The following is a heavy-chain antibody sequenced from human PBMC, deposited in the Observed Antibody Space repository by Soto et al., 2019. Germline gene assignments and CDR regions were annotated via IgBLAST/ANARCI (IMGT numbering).Heavy chain of an antibody. D-gene: IGHD3-9*01. V-gene: IGHV4-59*01. CDR3: ARLDYDILTGSSFDY. CDR2: IYYSGST. J-gene: IGHJ4*02. Sequence: SETLSLTCTVSGGSISSYYWSWIRQPPGKGLEWIGYIYYSGSTNYNPSLKGRVTISVDTSKNQFSLKLSSVTAADTAVYYCARLDYDILTGSSFDYWGQGTLVTVSS. CDR1: GGSISSYY.